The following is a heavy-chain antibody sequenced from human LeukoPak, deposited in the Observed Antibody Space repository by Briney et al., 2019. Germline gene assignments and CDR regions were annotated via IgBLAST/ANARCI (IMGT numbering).Heavy chain of an antibody. J-gene: IGHJ4*02. CDR3: ARARVTYYYDSSGYLFDY. CDR2: IKQDGGEK. CDR1: GFIFSNYW. V-gene: IGHV3-7*03. D-gene: IGHD3-22*01. Sequence: GGSLRLSCAASGFIFSNYWMTWVRHAPGKGLEWVATIKQDGGEKYYVDSVKGRFTISRDNAKNSLYLQMNSLRAEDTAVYYCARARVTYYYDSSGYLFDYWGQGTLVTVSS.